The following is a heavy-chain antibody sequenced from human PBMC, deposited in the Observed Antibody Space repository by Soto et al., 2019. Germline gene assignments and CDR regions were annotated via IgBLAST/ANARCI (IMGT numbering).Heavy chain of an antibody. CDR3: ATVAGSGTAWYFDY. CDR1: GGSISSGDYC. J-gene: IGHJ4*02. D-gene: IGHD3-10*01. Sequence: SETLSLTCTVSGGSISSGDYCWSCIRQPPWKGLEWIGYIYYTGGTYYNPSLRSRVTLSVDTAKNQFSLTVKSVTAADTAVYYCATVAGSGTAWYFDYWGQGTPVTVSS. V-gene: IGHV4-30-4*01. CDR2: IYYTGGT.